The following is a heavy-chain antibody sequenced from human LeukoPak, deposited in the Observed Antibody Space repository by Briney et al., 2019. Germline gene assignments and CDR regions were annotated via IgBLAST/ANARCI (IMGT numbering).Heavy chain of an antibody. CDR2: IYHSGYT. J-gene: IGHJ3*02. CDR3: ARWGGFGQQQLRAFDI. D-gene: IGHD4-11*01. CDR1: GDSISSTTYY. V-gene: IGHV4-39*01. Sequence: SETLSLTCTVSGDSISSTTYYWDWIRQPPGKGLEWIGTIYHSGYTYYNPSLKSRVTISIDTSRNQFSLRLSSVTAADTAVYSCARWGGFGQQQLRAFDIWGQGTMVTVSS.